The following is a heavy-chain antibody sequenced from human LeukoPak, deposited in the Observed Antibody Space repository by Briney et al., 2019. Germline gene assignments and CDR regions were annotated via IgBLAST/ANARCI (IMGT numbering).Heavy chain of an antibody. CDR1: GGSINSGAYS. J-gene: IGHJ4*02. D-gene: IGHD5-18*01. CDR3: ARAVDTAMVN. Sequence: PSETLSLTCAVSGGSINSGAYSWSWIRQPPGKGLEWIGYIYHSGSTYSNPSLKSRVTISVARSKNQFSLKLSSVTAADTAVYYCARAVDTAMVNWGQGTLVTVSS. V-gene: IGHV4-30-2*01. CDR2: IYHSGST.